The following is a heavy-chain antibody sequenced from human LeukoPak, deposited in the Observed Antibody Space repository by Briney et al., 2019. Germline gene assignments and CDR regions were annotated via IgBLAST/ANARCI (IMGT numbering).Heavy chain of an antibody. CDR3: ARVFYSNYYYYGMDV. V-gene: IGHV1-2*02. CDR1: GYTFTGYY. Sequence: ASVKVSCKASGYTFTGYYMHWVRQAPGQGLEWMGWINPNSGGTNSAQKFQGRVTMTRDTSISTAYMELSRLRSDDTAVYYCARVFYSNYYYYGMDVWGQGTTVTVSS. D-gene: IGHD4-11*01. J-gene: IGHJ6*02. CDR2: INPNSGGT.